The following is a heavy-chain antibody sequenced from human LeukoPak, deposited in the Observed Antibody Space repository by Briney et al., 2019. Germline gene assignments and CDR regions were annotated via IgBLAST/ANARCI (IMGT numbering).Heavy chain of an antibody. J-gene: IGHJ4*02. CDR3: ARMRSGRYLDY. V-gene: IGHV3-48*04. CDR2: ISSGSGSI. Sequence: PGGSLRLSCVASGSTLSGYSMNWVRQAPGKGLEWISYISSGSGSIYYADSVKGRFTISRDNAENSLYLQMNSLRGEDTAVYYCARMRSGRYLDYWGQGTLVTVSS. D-gene: IGHD1-26*01. CDR1: GSTLSGYS.